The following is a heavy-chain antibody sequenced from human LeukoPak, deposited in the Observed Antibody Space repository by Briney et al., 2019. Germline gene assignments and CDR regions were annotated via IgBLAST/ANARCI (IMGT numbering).Heavy chain of an antibody. J-gene: IGHJ4*02. Sequence: GGSLRLSCVVSGFTFSSHAMSWIRQAPGKGLEWVSYISSSGSTIYYADSVKGRFTISRDNAKNSLYLQMNSLRAEDTAVYYCARVRVGATTDFDYWGQGTLVTVSS. V-gene: IGHV3-11*04. CDR3: ARVRVGATTDFDY. CDR1: GFTFSSHA. CDR2: ISSSGSTI. D-gene: IGHD1-26*01.